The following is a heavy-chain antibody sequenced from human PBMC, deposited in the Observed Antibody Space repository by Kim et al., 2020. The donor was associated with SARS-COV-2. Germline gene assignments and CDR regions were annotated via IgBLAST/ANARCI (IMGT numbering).Heavy chain of an antibody. J-gene: IGHJ6*02. D-gene: IGHD1-26*01. CDR1: GYTFTGYY. V-gene: IGHV1-2*02. CDR3: ARFMEWELQISGGMDV. CDR2: INPNSGGT. Sequence: ASVKVSCKASGYTFTGYYMHWVRQAPGQGLEWMGWINPNSGGTNYAQKFQGRVTMTRDTSISTAYMELSRLRSDDTAVYYCARFMEWELQISGGMDVWGQGTTVTVSS.